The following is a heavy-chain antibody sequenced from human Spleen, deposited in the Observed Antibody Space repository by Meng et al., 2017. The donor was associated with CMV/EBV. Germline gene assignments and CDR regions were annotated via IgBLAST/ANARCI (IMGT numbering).Heavy chain of an antibody. CDR1: GGSFSGYY. V-gene: IGHV4-34*01. D-gene: IGHD5-18*01. Sequence: QVQLQQWGAGLLKPSEPLSLTCAVYGGSFSGYYWSWIRQPPGKGLEWIGEINHSGSTNYNPSLKSRVTISVDTSKNQFSLKLSSVTAADTAVYYCASRKRGYSYGYWFDPWGQGTLVTVSS. CDR3: ASRKRGYSYGYWFDP. CDR2: INHSGST. J-gene: IGHJ5*02.